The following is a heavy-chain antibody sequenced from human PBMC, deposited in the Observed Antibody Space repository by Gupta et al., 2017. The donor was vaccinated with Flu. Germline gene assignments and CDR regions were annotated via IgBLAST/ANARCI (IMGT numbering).Heavy chain of an antibody. Sequence: EVQRLESGGGFVQPGGSLRLSCGASGFPFRHYARNWVRQAPGKGLEWVSGISGSGGRTYYADSVAGRFTISRDNSKNTLTLQMNSLGAEDTATYFCAKGGEYTEALDFWGQGTLVTVSS. J-gene: IGHJ4*02. V-gene: IGHV3-23*01. CDR3: AKGGEYTEALDF. D-gene: IGHD2-21*01. CDR1: GFPFRHYA. CDR2: ISGSGGRT.